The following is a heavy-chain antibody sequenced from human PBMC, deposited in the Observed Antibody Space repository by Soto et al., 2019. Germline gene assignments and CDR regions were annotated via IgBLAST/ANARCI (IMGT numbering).Heavy chain of an antibody. CDR3: ARDTVTDY. V-gene: IGHV3-21*01. J-gene: IGHJ4*02. CDR1: GFTFSRYS. CDR2: ISGSGVYT. Sequence: EVQLVESGGGLVKPGGSLRLSCAASGFTFSRYSINWVRQTPGKGLEWVSSISGSGVYTYYADSVKGRFTISRDNAKNSLYLQMNSLRAEDTAVYYCARDTVTDYWGQGTLVTVSS.